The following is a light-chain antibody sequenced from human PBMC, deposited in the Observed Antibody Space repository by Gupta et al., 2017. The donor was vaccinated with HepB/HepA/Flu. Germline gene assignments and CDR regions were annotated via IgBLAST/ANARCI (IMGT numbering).Light chain of an antibody. V-gene: IGKV1-39*01. CDR3: QQRYSTPRT. Sequence: DIQMTQSPSSLSASVGDRVTITCRASQSISSYLHWYQQKPGKAPKLLIYAASSLQSGVPSRFSGSGSGTDFTLTISSRQPEDFATYYCQQRYSTPRTFGQGTKVEIK. CDR2: AAS. J-gene: IGKJ1*01. CDR1: QSISSY.